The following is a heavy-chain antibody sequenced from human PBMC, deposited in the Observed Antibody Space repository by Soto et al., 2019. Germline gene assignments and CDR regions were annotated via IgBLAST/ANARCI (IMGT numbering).Heavy chain of an antibody. CDR3: AHVYGGYANVHY. J-gene: IGHJ4*02. D-gene: IGHD5-12*01. CDR2: IYWDDDK. V-gene: IGHV2-5*02. CDR1: GFSLSTSGVG. Sequence: QITLKESGPPLVKPTQTLTLTCTFSGFSLSTSGVGVGWSRQPPGKALEWLALIYWDDDKRYSPSLKSRPTITKDTSKNQVVLTMTTMDPVDTATYYCAHVYGGYANVHYWGQGTLVPVSS.